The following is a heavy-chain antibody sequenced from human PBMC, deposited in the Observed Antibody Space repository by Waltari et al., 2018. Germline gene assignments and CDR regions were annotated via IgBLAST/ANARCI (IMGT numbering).Heavy chain of an antibody. CDR3: ASDLRDSSGYYSFSGY. V-gene: IGHV1-69*14. D-gene: IGHD3-22*01. CDR1: GGTFSSYA. CDR2: IIPIFGTA. Sequence: QVQLVQSGAEVKKPGSSVKVSCKASGGTFSSYAINWVRQAPGQGLEWMGGIIPIFGTANYAQKFQGRVTITADKSTSTAYMELSSLRSEDTAVYYCASDLRDSSGYYSFSGYWGQGTLVTVSS. J-gene: IGHJ4*02.